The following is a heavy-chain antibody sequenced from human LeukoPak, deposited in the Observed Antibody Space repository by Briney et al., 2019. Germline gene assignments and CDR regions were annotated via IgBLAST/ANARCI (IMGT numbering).Heavy chain of an antibody. D-gene: IGHD1-26*01. V-gene: IGHV1-58*01. Sequence: SVKVSCKASGFTFTSSAVQWVRQARGQRLEWIGWIVVGSGNTNYAQKFQERVTITRDMSTSTAYMELSSLRSEDTAVYYCAAEGLVGATDGLDYWGQGTLVAVSS. CDR1: GFTFTSSA. CDR2: IVVGSGNT. J-gene: IGHJ4*02. CDR3: AAEGLVGATDGLDY.